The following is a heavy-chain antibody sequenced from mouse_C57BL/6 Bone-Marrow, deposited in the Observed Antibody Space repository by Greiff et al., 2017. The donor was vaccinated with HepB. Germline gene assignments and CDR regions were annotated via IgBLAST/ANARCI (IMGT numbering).Heavy chain of an antibody. J-gene: IGHJ4*01. D-gene: IGHD1-1*01. CDR2: IYPGSGST. V-gene: IGHV1-55*01. CDR3: ARKIYYYGSSYRAMDY. CDR1: GYTFTSYW. Sequence: VQLQQPGAELVKPGASVKMSCKASGYTFTSYWITWVKQRPGQGLEWIGDIYPGSGSTNYNEKFKSKATLTVDTSSSTAYMQLSSLTSEDSAVYYCARKIYYYGSSYRAMDYWGQGTSVTVSS.